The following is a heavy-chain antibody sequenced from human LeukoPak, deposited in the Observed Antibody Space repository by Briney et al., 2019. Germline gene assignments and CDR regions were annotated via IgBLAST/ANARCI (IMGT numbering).Heavy chain of an antibody. CDR3: ARDLMGDTPWGNAFDI. V-gene: IGHV3-11*04. J-gene: IGHJ3*02. CDR2: ISSSGSTR. CDR1: GFTFSDYY. D-gene: IGHD3-16*01. Sequence: GGSLRLSCGASGFTFSDYYMSWIRQAPGKGLEWVSHISSSGSTRYYADSVKGRFTISRGNAKNSLYLQMNSLRAEDTAMYYCARDLMGDTPWGNAFDIWGQGTMVTVSS.